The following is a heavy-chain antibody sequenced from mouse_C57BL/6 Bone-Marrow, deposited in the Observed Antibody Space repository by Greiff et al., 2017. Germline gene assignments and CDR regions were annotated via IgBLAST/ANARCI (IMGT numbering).Heavy chain of an antibody. CDR2: IYPGNRDT. CDR1: GYTFTSYW. Sequence: VQLQQSGTVLARPGASVKMSCKTSGYTFTSYWMHWVKQRPGQGLEWIGAIYPGNRDTSYNQKFKGKAHLPAVTSASTAYMALSSLTSEDSAVFDCTFGYYSNPFAYWGQGTLVTVSA. D-gene: IGHD2-5*01. CDR3: TFGYYSNPFAY. V-gene: IGHV1-5*01. J-gene: IGHJ3*01.